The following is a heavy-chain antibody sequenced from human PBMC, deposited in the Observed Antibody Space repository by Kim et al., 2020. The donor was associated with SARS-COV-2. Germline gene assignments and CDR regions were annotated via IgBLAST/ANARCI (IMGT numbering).Heavy chain of an antibody. V-gene: IGHV3-48*02. CDR2: ITTSSNTI. J-gene: IGHJ5*02. CDR1: GFTFSNYD. Sequence: GGSLRLSCAASGFTFSNYDMNWVRQAPGKGLEWISYITTSSNTIYYADSWKGRFTISRDNAKNSLYLLMNSLRDEDTAVYYCARENPLHTNVWHNFIDPWVQGTLVTVSS. CDR3: ARENPLHTNVWHNFIDP. D-gene: IGHD1-1*01.